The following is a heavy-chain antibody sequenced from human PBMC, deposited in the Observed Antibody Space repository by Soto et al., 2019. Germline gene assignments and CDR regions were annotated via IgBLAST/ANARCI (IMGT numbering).Heavy chain of an antibody. D-gene: IGHD1-26*01. CDR1: GSTFSSYA. CDR3: EKDLGVGAPGAFDI. CDR2: ISGSGGST. Sequence: PVGSLRLSCAASGSTFSSYAMSWVRQAPGKGLEWVSDISGSGGSTYYADSVKGRFTISRDNSKNTLYLQMNSLRAEDTAVYYCEKDLGVGAPGAFDIWGQGTMVTVSS. J-gene: IGHJ3*02. V-gene: IGHV3-23*01.